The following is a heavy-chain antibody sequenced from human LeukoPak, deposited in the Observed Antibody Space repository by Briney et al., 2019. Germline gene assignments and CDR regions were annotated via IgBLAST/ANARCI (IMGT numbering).Heavy chain of an antibody. J-gene: IGHJ4*02. CDR3: AKASYCTDGVCVVDY. CDR2: IHYDGSNK. Sequence: GGSLRLSCAASGFTFSSFGMHWVRQAPGKGLEWVAFIHYDGSNKYSADSVEGRFAISRDNSENTLYLQMNGLRAEDTAVYYCAKASYCTDGVCVVDYWGQGTLVTVSS. V-gene: IGHV3-30*02. D-gene: IGHD2-8*01. CDR1: GFTFSSFG.